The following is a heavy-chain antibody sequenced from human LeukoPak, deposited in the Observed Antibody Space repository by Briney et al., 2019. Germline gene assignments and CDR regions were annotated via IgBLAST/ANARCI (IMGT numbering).Heavy chain of an antibody. CDR3: AKAGSGRYCSSTSCYAGDD. V-gene: IGHV3-30*18. CDR1: GFTFSSYG. J-gene: IGHJ4*02. CDR2: ISYDGSNK. D-gene: IGHD2-2*01. Sequence: PGGSLRLSCAASGFTFSSYGMHWVRQAPGKGLEWVAVISYDGSNKYYADSVKGRFTISRDNSKNTLYLQINSLRVDDTAAYHCAKAGSGRYCSSTSCYAGDDWGPGTLITVSS.